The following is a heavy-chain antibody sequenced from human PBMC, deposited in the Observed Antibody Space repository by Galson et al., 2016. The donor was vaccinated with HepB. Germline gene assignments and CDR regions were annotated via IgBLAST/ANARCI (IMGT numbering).Heavy chain of an antibody. V-gene: IGHV4-61*01. CDR2: IHDSGNT. CDR3: ARDEGFNNGMDV. J-gene: IGHJ6*02. Sequence: SETLSLTCTVSSDPVTSGTYYWSWVRQSPGKGLDWIGYIHDSGNTNYNPTMHSRVTITRDTSKNQFFLALTSVTAADAAVYYCARDEGFNNGMDVWGQGTTVTVAS. CDR1: SDPVTSGTYY.